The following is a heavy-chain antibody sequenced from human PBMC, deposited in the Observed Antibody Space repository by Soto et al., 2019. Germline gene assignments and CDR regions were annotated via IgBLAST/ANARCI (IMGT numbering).Heavy chain of an antibody. V-gene: IGHV3-33*01. CDR2: IWYDGSEK. Sequence: LRLSCTASGFTFRSHGMHWVRQAPGKGLEWVAVIWYDGSEKYYADSVKDRFTISRDNSKNTLYLQMNSLRVEDTAVYYCARWADAKRLDHWGQGTPVTVSS. CDR1: GFTFRSHG. CDR3: ARWADAKRLDH. J-gene: IGHJ5*02.